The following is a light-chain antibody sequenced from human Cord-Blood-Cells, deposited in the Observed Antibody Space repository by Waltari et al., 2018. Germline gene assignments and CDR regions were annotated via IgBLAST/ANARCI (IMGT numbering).Light chain of an antibody. CDR1: SRDLRRYNR. Sequence: QSALTQPASVSGSPGQAITISCTATSRDLRRYNRVSWYQHHPGKAPKLMIYEGSKRPSGVSNRFSGSKSGNTASLTISGLQAEDEADYYCCSYAGSSTWVFGGGTKLTVL. CDR2: EGS. V-gene: IGLV2-23*01. CDR3: CSYAGSSTWV. J-gene: IGLJ3*02.